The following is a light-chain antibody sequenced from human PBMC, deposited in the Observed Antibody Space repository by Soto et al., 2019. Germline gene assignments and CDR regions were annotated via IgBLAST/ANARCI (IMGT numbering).Light chain of an antibody. CDR2: GAS. Sequence: EIVMTQSPATLPVSPGVRATLSCSASQNVSRNLAWYQQKPGQAPRLLFYGASTRATGVPPTFSGSASGTEFTLTISSLQSEDFTVHYCQQYNKWPLTFGQGTKVDIK. V-gene: IGKV3-15*01. CDR3: QQYNKWPLT. CDR1: QNVSRN. J-gene: IGKJ1*01.